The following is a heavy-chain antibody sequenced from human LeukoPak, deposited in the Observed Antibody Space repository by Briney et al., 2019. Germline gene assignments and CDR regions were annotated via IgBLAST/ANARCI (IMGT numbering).Heavy chain of an antibody. Sequence: GGSLRLSCAASGFTFDDYAMHWVRQAPGKGLEWVSGISGSGGSTYYADSVKGRFTISRDNSKNTLYLQMNSLRAEDTAVYYCAKDLRPTRSSSYYGGQGTLVTVSS. CDR1: GFTFDDYA. J-gene: IGHJ4*02. V-gene: IGHV3-23*01. D-gene: IGHD6-6*01. CDR3: AKDLRPTRSSSYY. CDR2: ISGSGGST.